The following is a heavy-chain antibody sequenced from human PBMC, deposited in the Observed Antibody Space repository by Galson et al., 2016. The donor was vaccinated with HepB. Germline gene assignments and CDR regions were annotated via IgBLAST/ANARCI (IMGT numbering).Heavy chain of an antibody. V-gene: IGHV3-23*01. J-gene: IGHJ4*02. CDR2: ISGSGGST. Sequence: SLRLSCAASGFTFSSYAMTWVRQAPGKGLEWVSGISGSGGSTYYADSVKGRFTISRDNSKNTLYLQMNILRAEDTVVFYCAKGYGIFDYWGQGTLVTVSS. CDR3: AKGYGIFDY. D-gene: IGHD1-1*01. CDR1: GFTFSSYA.